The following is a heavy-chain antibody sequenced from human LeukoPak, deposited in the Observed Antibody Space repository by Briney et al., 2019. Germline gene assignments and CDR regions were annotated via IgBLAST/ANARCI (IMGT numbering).Heavy chain of an antibody. V-gene: IGHV1-18*01. CDR3: AREWKQWLVNYYYYGMDV. Sequence: ASVQVSCKASGYTFTSYDINWVRQAPGQGLEWMGWISAYNGNTNYAQKLQGRVTMTTDTSTSTAYMELRSLRSDDTAVYYCAREWKQWLVNYYYYGMDVWGQGTTVTVSS. CDR1: GYTFTSYD. J-gene: IGHJ6*02. CDR2: ISAYNGNT. D-gene: IGHD6-19*01.